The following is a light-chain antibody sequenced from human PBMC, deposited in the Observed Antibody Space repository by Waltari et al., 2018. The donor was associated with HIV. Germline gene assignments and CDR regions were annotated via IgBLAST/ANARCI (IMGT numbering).Light chain of an antibody. CDR2: DVN. CDR3: CSYADTYFVL. CDR1: SSDVGGYNY. Sequence: QSALTQPRSVSGSPGQSVTISCTGTSSDVGGYNYVSWYQHHPNKGPKLLIYDVNKRPSGVPDLFSATKSGNTASLTISGLQAEDEADYYCCSYADTYFVLFGGRTKLTVL. V-gene: IGLV2-11*01. J-gene: IGLJ2*01.